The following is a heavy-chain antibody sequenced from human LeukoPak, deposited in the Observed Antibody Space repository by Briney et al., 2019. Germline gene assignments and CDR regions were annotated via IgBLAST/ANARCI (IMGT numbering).Heavy chain of an antibody. D-gene: IGHD3-9*01. J-gene: IGHJ4*02. CDR1: GFTFSSYS. CDR3: ARDQGRYFDWLFPH. Sequence: PGGSLRLSCAASGFTFSSYSMNWVRQAPGKGLEWVSSISSSSSYIYYADSVKGRFTISRDNAKNSLYLQMNSLRAEDTAVYYCARDQGRYFDWLFPHWGQGTLVTVSS. CDR2: ISSSSSYI. V-gene: IGHV3-21*01.